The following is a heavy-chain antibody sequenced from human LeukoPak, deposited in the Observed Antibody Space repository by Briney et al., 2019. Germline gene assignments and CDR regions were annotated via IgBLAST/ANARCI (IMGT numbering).Heavy chain of an antibody. V-gene: IGHV4-39*07. CDR1: GGSISSRSYY. Sequence: SETLSLTCTVSGGSISSRSYYWGWIRQPPGKGLEWIGSSYYSGSTYYNPSLKSRVTISVDTSKNQFSLKLSSVTAADTAVYYCARALSIAAVDYWGQGTLVTVSS. CDR2: SYYSGST. CDR3: ARALSIAAVDY. D-gene: IGHD2/OR15-2a*01. J-gene: IGHJ4*02.